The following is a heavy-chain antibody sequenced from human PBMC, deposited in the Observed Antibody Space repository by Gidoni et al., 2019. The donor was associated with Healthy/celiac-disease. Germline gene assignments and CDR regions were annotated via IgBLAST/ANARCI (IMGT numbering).Heavy chain of an antibody. CDR3: ASLPQYYYDSSGYYPSKYYFDY. D-gene: IGHD3-22*01. V-gene: IGHV4-4*02. CDR1: GGSISSSNW. J-gene: IGHJ4*02. CDR2: IYHSGST. Sequence: QVQLQESGPGLVKPSGTLSLTCAVSGGSISSSNWCSWVRQPPGKGLEWIGEIYHSGSTNYNPSLKSRVTISVDKSKNQFSLKLSSVTAADTAVYYCASLPQYYYDSSGYYPSKYYFDYWGQGTLVTVSS.